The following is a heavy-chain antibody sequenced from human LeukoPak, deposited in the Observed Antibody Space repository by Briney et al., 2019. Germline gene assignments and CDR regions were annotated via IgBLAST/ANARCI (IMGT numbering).Heavy chain of an antibody. J-gene: IGHJ3*02. CDR3: ARIGAVAGPRGAFDI. CDR1: GGTFSSYT. CDR2: IIPIFGTA. D-gene: IGHD6-19*01. Sequence: SVKVSCKASGGTFSSYTISWVRQAPGQGLEWMGGIIPIFGTANYAQKFQGRVTITADESTSTAYMELSSPRSEDTAVYYCARIGAVAGPRGAFDIWGQGTMVTVSS. V-gene: IGHV1-69*13.